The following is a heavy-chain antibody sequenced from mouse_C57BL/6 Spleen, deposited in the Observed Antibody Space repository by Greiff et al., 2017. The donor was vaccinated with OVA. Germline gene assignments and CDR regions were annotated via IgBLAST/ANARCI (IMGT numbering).Heavy chain of an antibody. CDR3: TKRNYDYAMDY. D-gene: IGHD1-1*01. J-gene: IGHJ4*01. Sequence: QVQLQQSGAELVRPGASVTLSCKASGYTFTDYEMHWVKQTPVQGLEWIGAIDPETGGTAYNQKFKGKAILTAYKSSSTAYMELRSLTSDDSAFYYCTKRNYDYAMDYWGQGTSVTVSS. CDR1: GYTFTDYE. CDR2: IDPETGGT. V-gene: IGHV1-15*01.